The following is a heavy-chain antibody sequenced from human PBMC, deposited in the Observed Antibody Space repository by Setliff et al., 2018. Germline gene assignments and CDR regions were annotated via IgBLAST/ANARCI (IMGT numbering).Heavy chain of an antibody. Sequence: LKISCAASGFPFRIYSMHWVRQAPGKGLEWVSSISDSSFHIYYRDSVKGRFTISRDNAKNSLYLQMNSLIADDTAVYYCARSEANGGHDPFDIWGQGTMVTVSS. CDR3: ARSEANGGHDPFDI. CDR1: GFPFRIYS. CDR2: ISDSSFHI. J-gene: IGHJ3*02. D-gene: IGHD5-12*01. V-gene: IGHV3-21*01.